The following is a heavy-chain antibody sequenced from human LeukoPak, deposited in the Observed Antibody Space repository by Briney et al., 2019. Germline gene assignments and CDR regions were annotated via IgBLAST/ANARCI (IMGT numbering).Heavy chain of an antibody. CDR3: TTDSYCSTTTCYASSNYYYGLDA. D-gene: IGHD2-2*01. CDR2: IYRNADGGPT. J-gene: IGHJ6*02. CDR1: GFTFSNVW. Sequence: GGSLRLSCAASGFTFSNVWMTWVRQAPGKGLEWVGRIYRNADGGPTDYAAPVKGRFTISRDDSKNTLYLQMNSLKTEDTAVYYCTTDSYCSTTTCYASSNYYYGLDAWGQGTSVTVSS. V-gene: IGHV3-15*05.